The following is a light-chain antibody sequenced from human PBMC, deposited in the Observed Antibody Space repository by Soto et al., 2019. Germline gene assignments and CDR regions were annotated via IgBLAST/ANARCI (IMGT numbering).Light chain of an antibody. V-gene: IGKV1-5*01. CDR2: DAS. CDR1: QSISTW. CDR3: HQYNSGT. J-gene: IGKJ1*01. Sequence: DIQMTQSPSTLSASVGDRFTITCRASQSISTWLAWYQQKPGKAPELLIYDASTLESGVPSRFSGSGSGTEFTLSISSLQPDDFAAYYCHQYNSGTFGQGTKVDIK.